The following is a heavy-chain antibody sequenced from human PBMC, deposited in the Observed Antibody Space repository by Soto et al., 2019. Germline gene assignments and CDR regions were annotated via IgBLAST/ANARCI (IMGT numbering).Heavy chain of an antibody. CDR3: ARDRSITIFGVVSHNWFDP. V-gene: IGHV1-18*04. Sequence: ASVKVSCKASGYTFTSYGISWVRQAPGQGLEWMGWISAYNGNTNYAQKLQGRVTMTTDTSTSTAYMELRSLRSDDTAVYYCARDRSITIFGVVSHNWFDPWGQGILVTVSS. D-gene: IGHD3-3*01. CDR2: ISAYNGNT. CDR1: GYTFTSYG. J-gene: IGHJ5*02.